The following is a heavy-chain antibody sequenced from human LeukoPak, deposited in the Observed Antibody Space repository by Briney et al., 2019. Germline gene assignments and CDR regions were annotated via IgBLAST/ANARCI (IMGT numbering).Heavy chain of an antibody. D-gene: IGHD6-19*01. CDR3: ARGLLVTPLVQWLVRRVGYFDY. CDR2: IYYSGST. Sequence: PSETLSLTCTVSGDSISSGDYYWGWIRQPPVKGLEWIGSIYYSGSTYYNPSLKSRVTISVDTSKNQFSLKLSSVTAADTAVYYCARGLLVTPLVQWLVRRVGYFDYWGQGTLVTVSS. J-gene: IGHJ4*02. CDR1: GDSISSGDYY. V-gene: IGHV4-39*07.